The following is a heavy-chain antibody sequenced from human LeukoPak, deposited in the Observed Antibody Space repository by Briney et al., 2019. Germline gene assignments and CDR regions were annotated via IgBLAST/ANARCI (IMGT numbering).Heavy chain of an antibody. CDR3: ARYGPTGSFDY. J-gene: IGHJ4*02. CDR1: GGSISSYY. D-gene: IGHD4-17*01. V-gene: IGHV4-59*12. CDR2: IYYSGST. Sequence: SETLSLTCTVSGGSISSYYWSWIRQPPGKGLEWIGYIYYSGSTNYNPSLKSRVTISVDTSKNQFSLKLSSVTAADTAVYYCARYGPTGSFDYWGQGTLVTVSS.